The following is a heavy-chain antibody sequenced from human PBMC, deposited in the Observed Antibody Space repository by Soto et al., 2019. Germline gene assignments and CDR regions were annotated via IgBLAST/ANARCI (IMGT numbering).Heavy chain of an antibody. CDR1: GYTFTSYY. CDR3: ARYRRDCSGGSCYPHDAFDI. J-gene: IGHJ3*02. Sequence: ASVKVSCKASGYTFTSYYMHWVRQAPGQGLEWMGIINPSGGSTSYAQKFQGRVTMTRDTSTSTVYMELSSLRSEDTAVYYCARYRRDCSGGSCYPHDAFDIWGQGTMVTVSS. V-gene: IGHV1-46*01. D-gene: IGHD2-15*01. CDR2: INPSGGST.